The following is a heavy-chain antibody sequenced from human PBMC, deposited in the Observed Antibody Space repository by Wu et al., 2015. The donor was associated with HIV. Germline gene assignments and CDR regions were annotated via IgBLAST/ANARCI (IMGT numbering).Heavy chain of an antibody. CDR3: ARELYGAVSGLSMDV. CDR1: GYTFTNYY. CDR2: TNTDGGNT. J-gene: IGHJ6*03. Sequence: QVQLVQSGTEVKKPGTSVTMSCETSGYTFTNYYIHWVRQAPGQGLEWVGMTNTDGGNTRFAQRFRGRVTMTRDSSTKTVNLHLSNLKYEDTAVYHCARELYGAVSGLSMDVWGRGTTVIVS. V-gene: IGHV1-46*01. D-gene: IGHD4-17*01.